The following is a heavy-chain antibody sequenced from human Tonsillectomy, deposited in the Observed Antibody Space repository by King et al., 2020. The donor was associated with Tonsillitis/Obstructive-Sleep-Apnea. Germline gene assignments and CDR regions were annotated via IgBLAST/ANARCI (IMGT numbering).Heavy chain of an antibody. CDR1: GFSLSTSGVG. CDR2: IYWDDDK. D-gene: IGHD6-6*01. V-gene: IGHV2-5*02. CDR3: AHRLEYSRSSWGFDY. J-gene: IGHJ4*02. Sequence: ITLKESGPTLVKPTQTLTLTCTFSGFSLSTSGVGVGWIRQPPGKALEWLALIYWDDDKRYSPSLKSKLTITKDTSKNQVVLTITNMDPVDTATFYCAHRLEYSRSSWGFDYWGQGALVTVSS.